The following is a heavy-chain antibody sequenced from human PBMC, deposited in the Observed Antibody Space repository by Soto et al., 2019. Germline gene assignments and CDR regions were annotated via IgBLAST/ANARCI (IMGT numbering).Heavy chain of an antibody. CDR2: IYYSGST. CDR3: ARHYSSGSRNWFDP. V-gene: IGHV4-39*01. J-gene: IGHJ5*02. CDR1: GGSINSSGYF. Sequence: SETLSLTCSVSGGSINSSGYFWGWVRQPPGKGLEWIGSIYYSGSTYYNPSLRSRVTISVDTSKNQFSLKLSSVTAADTAVFYCARHYSSGSRNWFDPWGQGTLVTFSS. D-gene: IGHD6-19*01.